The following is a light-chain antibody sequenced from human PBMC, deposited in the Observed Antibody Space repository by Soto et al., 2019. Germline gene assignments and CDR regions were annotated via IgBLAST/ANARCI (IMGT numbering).Light chain of an antibody. CDR3: QQYENLPLT. V-gene: IGKV1-33*01. J-gene: IGKJ4*01. CDR2: DVS. Sequence: DIRMTQSPSSLSASVGDRVTITCQASQDIRNYLNWYQQKPGKAPKLLIYDVSSLERGVPSRFTGSGSGTDFTFTISSLQPEDIATYYCQQYENLPLTFGGGTKVEIK. CDR1: QDIRNY.